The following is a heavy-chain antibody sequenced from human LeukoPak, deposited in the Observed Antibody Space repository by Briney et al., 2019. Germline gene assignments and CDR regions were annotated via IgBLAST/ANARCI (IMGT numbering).Heavy chain of an antibody. Sequence: ASVKVSCKASGYTFTSYGISWVRQAPGQGLEWMGWISAYNGNTNYAQKLQGRVTMTTDTSTSTAYMELRSLRSDDTAVYYCARVTNDYGDYGYDYWGQGTLVTVSS. V-gene: IGHV1-18*01. CDR1: GYTFTSYG. CDR3: ARVTNDYGDYGYDY. J-gene: IGHJ4*02. D-gene: IGHD4-17*01. CDR2: ISAYNGNT.